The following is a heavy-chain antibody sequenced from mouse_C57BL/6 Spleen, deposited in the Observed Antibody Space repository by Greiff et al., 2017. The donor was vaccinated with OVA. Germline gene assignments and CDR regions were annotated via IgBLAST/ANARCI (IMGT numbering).Heavy chain of an antibody. J-gene: IGHJ2*01. Sequence: VQLQESGAELVRPGASVTLSCKASGYTFTDYEMHWVKQTPVHGLEWIGAIDPETGGTAYNQKFKGKAILTADKSSSTAYMELRSLTSEDSAVYYCTRGITTVVAPYYFDYWGQGTTLTVSS. CDR1: GYTFTDYE. CDR2: IDPETGGT. V-gene: IGHV1-15*01. CDR3: TRGITTVVAPYYFDY. D-gene: IGHD1-1*01.